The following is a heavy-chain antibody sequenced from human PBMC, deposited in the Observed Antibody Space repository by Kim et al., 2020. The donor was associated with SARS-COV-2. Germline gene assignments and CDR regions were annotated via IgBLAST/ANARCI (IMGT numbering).Heavy chain of an antibody. V-gene: IGHV4-31*03. Sequence: SETLSLTCTVSGGSISSGGYYWSWIRQHPGKGLEWFGYIYYSGSTYYNPSLKSRVTISVDTSKNQFSLKLSSVTAADTAVYYCARARAITMIVVVTIDAFDIWGQGTMVTVSS. J-gene: IGHJ3*02. CDR2: IYYSGST. CDR1: GGSISSGGYY. CDR3: ARARAITMIVVVTIDAFDI. D-gene: IGHD3-22*01.